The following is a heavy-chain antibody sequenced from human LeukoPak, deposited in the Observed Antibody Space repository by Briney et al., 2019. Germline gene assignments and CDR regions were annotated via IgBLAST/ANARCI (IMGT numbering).Heavy chain of an antibody. Sequence: SETLSLTCTVSGGSISSSSYYWGWSRQPPGKGLEWIGSIYYSGSTYYNPSLKSRVTISVDTSKNQFSLKLSSVTAADTAVYYCARHHALDYYGSGSYYYGWFDPWGQGTLVTVSS. CDR3: ARHHALDYYGSGSYYYGWFDP. CDR2: IYYSGST. J-gene: IGHJ5*02. V-gene: IGHV4-39*01. CDR1: GGSISSSSYY. D-gene: IGHD3-10*01.